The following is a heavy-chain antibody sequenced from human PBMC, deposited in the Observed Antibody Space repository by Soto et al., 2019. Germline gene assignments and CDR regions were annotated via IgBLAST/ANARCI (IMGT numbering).Heavy chain of an antibody. CDR3: AGVLPPFAP. CDR1: GGTFSSYA. J-gene: IGHJ5*02. CDR2: INAYNGNT. V-gene: IGHV1-18*01. Sequence: ASVKVSCKASGGTFSSYAISWLLQAPGQGLEWMGWINAYNGNTNYAQKLQGRVTMTTDTSTSTAYMELRSLRSDDTAVYYCAGVLPPFAPWGQGTLVTVSS.